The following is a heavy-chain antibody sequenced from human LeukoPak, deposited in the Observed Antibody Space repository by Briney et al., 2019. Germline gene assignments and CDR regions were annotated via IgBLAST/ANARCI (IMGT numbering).Heavy chain of an antibody. CDR1: GGSISSGGYY. D-gene: IGHD6-19*01. CDR2: IYYSGST. V-gene: IGHV4-31*03. J-gene: IGHJ4*02. CDR3: ARSEAVAVESEYYFDY. Sequence: SETLSLTCTVSGGSISSGGYYWSWIRQHPGKGLEWIGYIYYSGSTYYNPSLKSRVTISVDTSKNQFSLKLSSVTAADTAVYYCARSEAVAVESEYYFDYWGQGTLVTVSS.